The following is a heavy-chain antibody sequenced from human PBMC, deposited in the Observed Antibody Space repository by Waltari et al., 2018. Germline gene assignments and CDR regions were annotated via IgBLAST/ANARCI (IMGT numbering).Heavy chain of an antibody. CDR2: IYYTGST. Sequence: QVQLQDSGPGLVKPSETLSLTCSVPGGSLGNYFWSWVRQPPGKGLEWIGYIYYTGSTNYNPPLKSRVTISLDTSKNQFSLKVNSVTATDTAVYYCARGPSRTSYHYYMDVWGKGTTVTISS. D-gene: IGHD1-7*01. CDR1: GGSLGNYF. J-gene: IGHJ6*03. V-gene: IGHV4-59*08. CDR3: ARGPSRTSYHYYMDV.